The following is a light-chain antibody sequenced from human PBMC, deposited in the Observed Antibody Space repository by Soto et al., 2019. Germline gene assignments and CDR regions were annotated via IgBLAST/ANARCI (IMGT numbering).Light chain of an antibody. CDR2: GAS. J-gene: IGKJ1*01. Sequence: EIVLTQSPGTLSLSPGERATLSCRASESVSSSYLAWYQQKPGQAPRLLLFGASSRATGTPDRFSGSGSGTDFTLTISRLEPEDFAVYYCQQYGSSPPWTFGQGTEVEIK. CDR3: QQYGSSPPWT. CDR1: ESVSSSY. V-gene: IGKV3-20*01.